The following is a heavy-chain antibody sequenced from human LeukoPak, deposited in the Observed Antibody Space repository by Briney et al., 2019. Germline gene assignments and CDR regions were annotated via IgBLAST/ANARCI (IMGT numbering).Heavy chain of an antibody. CDR2: INPSGGST. CDR1: GYTFTSYY. D-gene: IGHD6-19*01. J-gene: IGHJ5*02. Sequence: ASVKVSCKASGYTFTSYYMHWVRQAPGQGLEWMGIINPSGGSTSYAQKFQGRVTMTRDTSTSTVYMELSSLRSEDTAVYYCARDLDSSGRFTQGVDPWGQGTLVTVSS. CDR3: ARDLDSSGRFTQGVDP. V-gene: IGHV1-46*01.